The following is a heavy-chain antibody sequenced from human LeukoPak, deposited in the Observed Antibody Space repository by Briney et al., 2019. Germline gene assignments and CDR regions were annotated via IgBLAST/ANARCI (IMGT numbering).Heavy chain of an antibody. CDR2: ISGSGGST. V-gene: IGHV3-23*01. J-gene: IGHJ4*02. CDR1: GFTFSSYA. CDR3: AKGATLIVVVTASDY. Sequence: GGSLRLFCAASGFTFSSYAMSWVRQAPGKGLERVSAISGSGGSTYYADSVKGRFTISRDNSKSTLYLQMNSLRAEDTAVYYCAKGATLIVVVTASDYWGQGTLVTVSS. D-gene: IGHD2-21*02.